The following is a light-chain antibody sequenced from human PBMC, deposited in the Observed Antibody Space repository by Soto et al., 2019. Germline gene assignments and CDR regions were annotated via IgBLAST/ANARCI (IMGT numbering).Light chain of an antibody. CDR2: DAS. J-gene: IGKJ4*01. CDR1: QSISSY. CDR3: QQSYSTRLT. Sequence: DIQMTQSPSSLSASVGDRVTITCRASQSISSYLNWYQQKPGKAPKLLIYDASSLQSGVPSRFSGSGSGTDFTLTIGSLKREEFATYYCQQSYSTRLTFGGGTKVQIK. V-gene: IGKV1-39*01.